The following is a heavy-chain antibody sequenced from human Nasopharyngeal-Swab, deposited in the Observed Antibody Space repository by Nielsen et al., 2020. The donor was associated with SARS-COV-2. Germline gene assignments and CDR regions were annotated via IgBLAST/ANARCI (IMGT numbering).Heavy chain of an antibody. Sequence: SEILSLTCAVYGGSFSGYYWSWIRQPPGKGLEGIGEINHSGSTNYNPSLKSRVTISVDTSKNQFSLKLSSVTAADTAVYYCARGGIAARPDYFDYWGQGTLVTVS. CDR1: GGSFSGYY. D-gene: IGHD6-6*01. CDR3: ARGGIAARPDYFDY. V-gene: IGHV4-34*01. J-gene: IGHJ4*02. CDR2: INHSGST.